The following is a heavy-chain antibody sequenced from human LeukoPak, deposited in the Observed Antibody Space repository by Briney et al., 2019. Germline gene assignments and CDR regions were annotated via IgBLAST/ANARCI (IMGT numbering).Heavy chain of an antibody. CDR3: ARDYGYYFDY. CDR2: INPNSGGT. Sequence: GESLKISCKGSGYTFTGYYMHWVRQAPGQGLEWMGRINPNSGGTNYAQKFQGRVTMTRDTSISTAYMELSRLRSDDTAVYYCARDYGYYFDYWGQGTLVTVSS. V-gene: IGHV1-2*06. CDR1: GYTFTGYY. D-gene: IGHD2-2*03. J-gene: IGHJ4*02.